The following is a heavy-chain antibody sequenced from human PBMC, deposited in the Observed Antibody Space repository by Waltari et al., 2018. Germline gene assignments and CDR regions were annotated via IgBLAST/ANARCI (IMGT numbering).Heavy chain of an antibody. Sequence: QVQLVQSGSELKKPGASVKVSCKASGYIFTNYAMNWVRQAPGQGLEWMGWINTKTGNPTYAQGFRGRFVCALDTSVSTASLQISSLKAEDTAVYYCARGIQLWGRGSWYFDNLGQGTLVTVSS. V-gene: IGHV7-4-1*02. CDR3: ARGIQLWGRGSWYFDN. CDR2: INTKTGNP. CDR1: GYIFTNYA. D-gene: IGHD3-16*01. J-gene: IGHJ4*02.